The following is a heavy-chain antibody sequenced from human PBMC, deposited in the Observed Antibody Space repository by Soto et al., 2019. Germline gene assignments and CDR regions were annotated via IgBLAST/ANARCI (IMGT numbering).Heavy chain of an antibody. V-gene: IGHV3-7*01. Sequence: EMQLVESGGGLVQPGGSLRLSCAASGFTFSSYWMIWVRQAPGKGLEWVANIKQDGSEKYYVDSVKGRFTISRDNAKNSLYLQMNSLRAEDTAVYYCARDDALRFSGVWGKGTTVTVSS. CDR3: ARDDALRFSGV. CDR1: GFTFSSYW. CDR2: IKQDGSEK. J-gene: IGHJ6*04. D-gene: IGHD3-3*01.